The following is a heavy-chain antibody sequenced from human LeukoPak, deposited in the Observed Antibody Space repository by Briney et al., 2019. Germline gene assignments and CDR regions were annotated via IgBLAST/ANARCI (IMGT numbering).Heavy chain of an antibody. CDR2: ISNDGNTK. J-gene: IGHJ4*02. CDR3: ARAMVRGIPFDY. CDR1: GFTFSSYA. Sequence: GGSLRLSCAASGFTFSSYAMSWVRQAPGKGLEWMTVISNDGNTKYYADSVKGRFTISRDNSKNTLYLQINSLSAEDTAVYYCARAMVRGIPFDYWGQGTLVTVSS. V-gene: IGHV3-30-3*01. D-gene: IGHD3-10*01.